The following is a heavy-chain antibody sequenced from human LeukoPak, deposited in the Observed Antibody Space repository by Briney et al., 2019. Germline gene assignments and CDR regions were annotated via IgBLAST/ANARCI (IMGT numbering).Heavy chain of an antibody. D-gene: IGHD5-24*01. CDR3: ANLDGFNSHSWCFDY. CDR2: IGGSGGST. CDR1: GFTFSSYA. V-gene: IGHV3-23*01. J-gene: IGHJ4*02. Sequence: GGSLRLFCAASGFTFSSYAMSWVRQAPGKGLEWVSAIGGSGGSTYYADSVKGRFTISRDNSKNTLYLQMNSLRAEDTAVYYCANLDGFNSHSWCFDYWGQGTLVTVSS.